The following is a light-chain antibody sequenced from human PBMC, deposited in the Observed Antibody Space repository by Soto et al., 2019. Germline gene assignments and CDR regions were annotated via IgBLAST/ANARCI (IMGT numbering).Light chain of an antibody. CDR3: QQYNFWSLFS. V-gene: IGKV3D-7*01. Sequence: EIVLTQSPGTLSLSPGERATLSCRASQSVDSIYLTWYQQKPGQPPRLLIYSASTRAAGVPSRFSGSGSGTDFTLTISSLQSEDVAVYYCQQYNFWSLFSFAQGTKLEI. J-gene: IGKJ2*01. CDR2: SAS. CDR1: QSVDSIY.